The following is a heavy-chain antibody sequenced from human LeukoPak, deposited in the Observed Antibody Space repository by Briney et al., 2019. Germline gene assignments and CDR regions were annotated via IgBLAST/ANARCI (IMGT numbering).Heavy chain of an antibody. Sequence: ETLSLTCTVSGGSISSYYWSWIRQPPGKGLEWVSSISSSSSYIYYADSVKGRFTISRDNAKNSLYLQMNSLRAEDTAVYYCARDGRSIVVVSDYWGQGTLVTVPS. J-gene: IGHJ4*02. D-gene: IGHD3-22*01. CDR3: ARDGRSIVVVSDY. CDR2: ISSSSSYI. CDR1: GGSISSYY. V-gene: IGHV3-21*01.